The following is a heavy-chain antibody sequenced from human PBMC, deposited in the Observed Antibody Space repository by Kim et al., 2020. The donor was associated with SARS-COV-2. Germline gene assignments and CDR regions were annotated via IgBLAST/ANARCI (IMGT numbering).Heavy chain of an antibody. CDR3: VKDRGSDWYFDL. J-gene: IGHJ2*01. D-gene: IGHD5-12*01. V-gene: IGHV3-30*18. CDR1: KFTFRDYG. Sequence: GGSLRLSCAASKFTFRDYGMHWVRQPPGKGLEWVAVISYDKKQTFYSDSVKGRFTISRDNPRSTLFLQMNSLRPDDTAIYYCVKDRGSDWYFDLWGRGSLVIVSS. CDR2: ISYDKKQT.